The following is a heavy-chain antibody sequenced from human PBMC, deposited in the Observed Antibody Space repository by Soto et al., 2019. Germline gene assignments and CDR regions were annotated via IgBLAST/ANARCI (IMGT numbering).Heavy chain of an antibody. CDR2: ISGSGGST. J-gene: IGHJ6*02. CDR3: ASTRGRNYSYGMDV. Sequence: EVQLLESGGGLVQPGGSLRLSCAASGFTFSSYAMSWVRQAPGKGLEWVSAISGSGGSTYYADSVKGRFTISRDNSKNTLYLQMNSLRAEDTAVYYCASTRGRNYSYGMDVWGQGTTVTVSS. CDR1: GFTFSSYA. V-gene: IGHV3-23*01. D-gene: IGHD2-2*01.